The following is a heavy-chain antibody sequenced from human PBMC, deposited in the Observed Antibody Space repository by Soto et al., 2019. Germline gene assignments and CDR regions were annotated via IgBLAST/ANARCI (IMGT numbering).Heavy chain of an antibody. J-gene: IGHJ4*02. CDR2: INSDGSST. Sequence: LRLSCAASGFTFSSYWMHWVRQAPGKGLVWVSRINSDGSSTSYADSVKGRFTISRDNAKNTLYLQMNSLRAEDTAVYYCARVPRKSYYFDEWAQGTLVTVSS. CDR1: GFTFSSYW. CDR3: ARVPRKSYYFDE. D-gene: IGHD3-16*02. V-gene: IGHV3-74*01.